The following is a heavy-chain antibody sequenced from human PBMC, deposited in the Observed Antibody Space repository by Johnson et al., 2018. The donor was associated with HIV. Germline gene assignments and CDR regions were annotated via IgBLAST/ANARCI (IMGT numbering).Heavy chain of an antibody. J-gene: IGHJ3*02. CDR1: GFTLSRYD. D-gene: IGHD6-13*01. CDR2: IGTSGDT. Sequence: VQLVESGGGLVQPGGSLRLSCAASGFTLSRYDMHWVRQPTGKGLEWVSGIGTSGDTYSGSVKGRFTVSRENAKNFLYLQMNSLRAEDTAVYYCARGDLAAAGNGAFDIWGQGTMVTVSS. CDR3: ARGDLAAAGNGAFDI. V-gene: IGHV3-13*01.